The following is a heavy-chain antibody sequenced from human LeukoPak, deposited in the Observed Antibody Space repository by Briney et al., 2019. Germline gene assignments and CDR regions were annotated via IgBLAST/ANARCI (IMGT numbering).Heavy chain of an antibody. Sequence: PSETLSLTCTVSGASISNYYWSWIRQPPGKGLEWIGYIFYSGSTNYNPSLKSRVTISLDTSKNQFSLQLSSVTAAGTAVYYCARFTTVVPAFWYFDLWGRGTLVTVSS. V-gene: IGHV4-59*08. CDR1: GASISNYY. CDR2: IFYSGST. D-gene: IGHD4-23*01. CDR3: ARFTTVVPAFWYFDL. J-gene: IGHJ2*01.